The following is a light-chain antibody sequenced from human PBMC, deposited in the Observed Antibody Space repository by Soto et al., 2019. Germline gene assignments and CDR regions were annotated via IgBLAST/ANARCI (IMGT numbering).Light chain of an antibody. CDR3: SSYTSTSTYV. Sequence: QSALTQPASVYGSPGQSITISCTGTSSDVGGYNYVSWYQQYPGKAPKLMIYHVSNRPSGVSNRFSGSKSGNSASLTISGLQPEDEADYYCSSYTSTSTYVFGTGTKVTVL. CDR1: SSDVGGYNY. J-gene: IGLJ1*01. V-gene: IGLV2-14*01. CDR2: HVS.